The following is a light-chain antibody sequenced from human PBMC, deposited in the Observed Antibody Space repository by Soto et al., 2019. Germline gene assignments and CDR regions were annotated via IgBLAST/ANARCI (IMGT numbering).Light chain of an antibody. CDR3: SSYTSSSTLV. Sequence: QSALTQPASVCGSPGQSITISCSGTSSDVGGYKYVSWYQQHPGKAPKLMIYQVGNRPSGVSQRFSGSKSGNTASLTIFGLQAEDEADYYCSSYTSSSTLVFGGGTKLTVL. CDR2: QVG. V-gene: IGLV2-14*01. CDR1: SSDVGGYKY. J-gene: IGLJ3*02.